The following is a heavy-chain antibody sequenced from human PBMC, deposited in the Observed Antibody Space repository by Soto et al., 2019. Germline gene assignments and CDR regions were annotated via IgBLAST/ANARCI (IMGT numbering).Heavy chain of an antibody. J-gene: IGHJ4*02. CDR1: GITVGASA. CDR2: ISAGGGST. D-gene: IGHD3-16*02. Sequence: PGGSLRLSCAASGITVGASAMSWVRQAPGKGLEWVSGISAGGGSTYYADSVKGRFTISRDNSKNTLYLQMNSLRAEDTAVYYCARGYRWFEYWGQGTLVTVSS. V-gene: IGHV3-23*01. CDR3: ARGYRWFEY.